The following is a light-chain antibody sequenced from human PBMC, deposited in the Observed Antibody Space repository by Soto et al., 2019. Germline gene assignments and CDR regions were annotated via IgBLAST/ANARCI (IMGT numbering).Light chain of an antibody. CDR1: QTISSW. Sequence: DIQMTQSPSSLSASLGDSVTITCRARQTISSWLAWYQQKPGKAPKLLIYKASTLKSGVPSRFSGSGSGTEFTLTISSLHPDDFATYYCQHNNSYSEAFGQGTKVDIK. CDR3: QHNNSYSEA. CDR2: KAS. V-gene: IGKV1-5*03. J-gene: IGKJ1*01.